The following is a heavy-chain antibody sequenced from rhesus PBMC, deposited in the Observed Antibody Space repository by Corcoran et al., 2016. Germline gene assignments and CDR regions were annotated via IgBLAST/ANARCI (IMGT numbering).Heavy chain of an antibody. CDR2: IYGISTST. Sequence: QVQLQESGPGVVKPSETLSLTCAVSGGSISDSYRWSWIRQPPGKGLEWIGYIYGISTSTNSNPSLKSRVTISKDTAKNPFSLKLSSVPAADTAVYYCARGLYSGYTMYYFDYWGQGVLVTVSS. J-gene: IGHJ4*01. D-gene: IGHD5-24*01. V-gene: IGHV4S10*01. CDR3: ARGLYSGYTMYYFDY. CDR1: GGSISDSYR.